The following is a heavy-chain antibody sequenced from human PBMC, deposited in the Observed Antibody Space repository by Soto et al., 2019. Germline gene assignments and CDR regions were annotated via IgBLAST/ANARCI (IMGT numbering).Heavy chain of an antibody. J-gene: IGHJ4*02. CDR3: ARERVDIRWTLDY. D-gene: IGHD5-12*01. V-gene: IGHV4-59*01. CDR2: IYYSGST. CDR1: GGSISSYY. Sequence: QVQLQESGPGLVKPSETLSLTCTVSGGSISSYYWSWIRQPPGKGLEWFGYIYYSGSTNYNPSLKSRVTISVDTSKNQFSLKLSSVTAADTAVYYCARERVDIRWTLDYWGQGTLVTVSS.